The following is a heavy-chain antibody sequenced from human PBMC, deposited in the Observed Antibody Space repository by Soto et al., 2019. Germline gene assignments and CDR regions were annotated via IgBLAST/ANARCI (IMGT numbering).Heavy chain of an antibody. Sequence: ASVKVSCKASGYTFTSYGIRWVRQAPGQGLEWMGWISAYNGNTNYAQKLQGRVTMTTDTSTSTAYMELRSLSSDDTAVYYCASAGHLVGYGAFDVWGQGTTVTVSS. V-gene: IGHV1-18*04. CDR1: GYTFTSYG. D-gene: IGHD2-8*02. J-gene: IGHJ3*01. CDR2: ISAYNGNT. CDR3: ASAGHLVGYGAFDV.